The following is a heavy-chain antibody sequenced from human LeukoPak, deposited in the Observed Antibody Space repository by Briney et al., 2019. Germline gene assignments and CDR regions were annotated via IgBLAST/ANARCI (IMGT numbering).Heavy chain of an antibody. CDR2: INHSGST. V-gene: IGHV4-34*01. Sequence: SETLSLTCAVYGGSLSGYYWGWIRQPPGKGLEWIGEINHSGSTNYNPSLKSRVTISVDTSKNQLSLKLSSVTAADTAVYYCARSDIVVVVADTLRYDSSGYFDYWGQGTLVTVSS. J-gene: IGHJ4*02. D-gene: IGHD2-15*01. CDR3: ARSDIVVVVADTLRYDSSGYFDY. CDR1: GGSLSGYY.